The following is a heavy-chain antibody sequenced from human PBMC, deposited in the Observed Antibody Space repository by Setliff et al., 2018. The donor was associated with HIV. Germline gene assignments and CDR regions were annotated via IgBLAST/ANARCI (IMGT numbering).Heavy chain of an antibody. J-gene: IGHJ4*02. CDR1: SGSISSGTYY. V-gene: IGHV4-31*03. CDR2: IDYSGSA. Sequence: SETLSLTCTVSSGSISSGTYYWSWIRQYPGKGLEWIGYIDYSGSAFYNPSLKSRITISRDTSKNQFSLKMNSVTPEDTAIYYCARGLIPFYFDYWGQGTLVTVSS. CDR3: ARGLIPFYFDY.